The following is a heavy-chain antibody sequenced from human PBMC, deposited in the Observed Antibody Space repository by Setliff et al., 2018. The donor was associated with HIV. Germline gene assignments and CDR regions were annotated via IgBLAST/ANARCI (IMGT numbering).Heavy chain of an antibody. CDR2: IYYSGST. D-gene: IGHD2-15*01. CDR1: GGSISSSSYY. V-gene: IGHV4-39*07. J-gene: IGHJ6*03. Sequence: PSETLSLTCTVSGGSISSSSYYWGWIRQPPGKGLEWIGYIYYSGSTYYNPSLKSLGTISVDTSKNQFSLKLSSVTAADTAVYYCARARGGCSGGSCPAHHYYYYMDVWGKGTTVTVSS. CDR3: ARARGGCSGGSCPAHHYYYYMDV.